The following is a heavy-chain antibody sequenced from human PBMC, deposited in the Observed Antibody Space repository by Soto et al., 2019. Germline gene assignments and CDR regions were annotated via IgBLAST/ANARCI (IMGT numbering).Heavy chain of an antibody. Sequence: PGGSLRLSCAASGFTFSSYSMNWVRQAQGKGMEWVSSISSSSSYIYYADSVKGRFTISRDNAKNSLYLQMNSLRAEDTAVYYCARGPRRVPAASYGMDVWGQGTTVTVSS. D-gene: IGHD2-2*01. CDR1: GFTFSSYS. J-gene: IGHJ6*02. CDR3: ARGPRRVPAASYGMDV. CDR2: ISSSSSYI. V-gene: IGHV3-21*01.